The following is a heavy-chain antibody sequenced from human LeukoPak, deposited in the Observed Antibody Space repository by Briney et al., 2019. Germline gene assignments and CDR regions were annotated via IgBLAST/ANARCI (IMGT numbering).Heavy chain of an antibody. J-gene: IGHJ4*02. CDR1: AFSLSAYN. CDR3: VRDRGTYRPIDY. Sequence: PAGSLRLSCAASAFSLSAYNMNWVRQAPGKGLEWVSSISYTGTYIYYADSVKGRFTISRDNAQNSLYLQMNSLRAEDTAIYYCVRDRGTYRPIDYWGQGTLVTVSS. CDR2: ISYTGTYI. D-gene: IGHD1-26*01. V-gene: IGHV3-21*04.